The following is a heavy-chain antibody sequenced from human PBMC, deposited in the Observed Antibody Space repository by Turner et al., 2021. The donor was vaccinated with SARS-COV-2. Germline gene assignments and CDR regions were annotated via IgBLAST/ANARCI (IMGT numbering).Heavy chain of an antibody. Sequence: QVQLLESGGFGFQPGRSLSLSCAAPGSTFSISAMHWVRQAPGKGLEWVAVISYDGSNKYYADSVKGRFTISRDNSKNTLYLQMNSLRAEDTAVYYCARDGGGIVATMGTIDYYYYAMDVWGQGTTVTVSS. CDR3: ARDGGGIVATMGTIDYYYYAMDV. CDR1: GSTFSISA. CDR2: ISYDGSNK. V-gene: IGHV3-30-3*01. J-gene: IGHJ6*02. D-gene: IGHD5-12*01.